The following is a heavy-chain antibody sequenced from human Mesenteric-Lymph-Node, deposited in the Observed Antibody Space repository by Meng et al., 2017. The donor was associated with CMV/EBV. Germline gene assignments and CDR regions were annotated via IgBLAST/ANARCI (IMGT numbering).Heavy chain of an antibody. D-gene: IGHD2-21*01. CDR1: GGSISSYY. CDR3: ARSVWVGYCGGCRWFDP. J-gene: IGHJ5*02. CDR2: IYYSGST. V-gene: IGHV4-59*01. Sequence: SETLFLTCTVSGGSISSYYWSWIRQPPGKGLEWIGYIYYSGSTNYNPSLKSRVTISVDTSKNQFSLKLSSVTAADTAVYYCARSVWVGYCGGCRWFDPWGQGTLVTVSS.